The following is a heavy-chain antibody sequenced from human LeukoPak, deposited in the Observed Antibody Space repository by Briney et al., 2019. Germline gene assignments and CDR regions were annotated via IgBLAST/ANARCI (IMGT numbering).Heavy chain of an antibody. V-gene: IGHV3-49*04. D-gene: IGHD3-9*01. J-gene: IGHJ4*02. CDR3: SRGLTGGNYFDS. Sequence: TGGSLRLSCTTSEFTFGVYVLTWVRQAPGKGREWVGLIRSKANGGTSDYAASVKGRFTISSDDSETIAYLQMRSLQPEDSGVYYCSRGLTGGNYFDSWGQGTLVTVSS. CDR1: EFTFGVYV. CDR2: IRSKANGGTS.